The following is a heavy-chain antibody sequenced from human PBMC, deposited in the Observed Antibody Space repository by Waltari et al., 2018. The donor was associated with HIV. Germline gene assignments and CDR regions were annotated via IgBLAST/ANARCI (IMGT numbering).Heavy chain of an antibody. D-gene: IGHD1-1*01. CDR1: GGSFTGFY. J-gene: IGHJ4*02. CDR3: ARRRKWNALLLDA. Sequence: QVQLQQWGAGLLKPSDTLSLTCAVYGGSFTGFYWTWVRQPPGGALEWIGEVSQNSRVSLDPSVNSRAVLFVDASKNQFSLELKSVTAAGTALYFCARRRKWNALLLDAWGQGTLVTVAS. CDR2: VSQNSRV. V-gene: IGHV4-34*02.